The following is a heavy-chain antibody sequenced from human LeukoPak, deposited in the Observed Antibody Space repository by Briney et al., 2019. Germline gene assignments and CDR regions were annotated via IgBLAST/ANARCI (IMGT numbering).Heavy chain of an antibody. J-gene: IGHJ6*02. Sequence: GGSLRLSCAASGFTVSSNYMSWVRQAPGKGLEWVPVIYSGGSTYYADSVKGRFTISRDNSKNTLYLQMNSLRAEDTAVYYCARDSSGGRTYYYYGMDVWGQGTTVTVSS. CDR2: IYSGGST. V-gene: IGHV3-66*01. CDR3: ARDSSGGRTYYYYGMDV. CDR1: GFTVSSNY. D-gene: IGHD6-19*01.